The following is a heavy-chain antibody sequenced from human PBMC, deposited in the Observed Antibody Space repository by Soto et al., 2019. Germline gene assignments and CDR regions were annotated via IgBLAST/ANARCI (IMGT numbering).Heavy chain of an antibody. D-gene: IGHD2-8*01. CDR3: ARGDGTKGGGDRGGGYFDY. CDR1: GGTFSSYA. CDR2: IIPIFGTA. Sequence: QVQLVQSGAEVKKPGSSVKVSCKASGGTFSSYAISWVRQAPGQGLEWMGGIIPIFGTANYAQKFQGRVTITADKSTSPADMAVSSLRSEDRAGYYGARGDGTKGGGDRGGGYFDYWGQGTLVTVSS. V-gene: IGHV1-69*06. J-gene: IGHJ4*02.